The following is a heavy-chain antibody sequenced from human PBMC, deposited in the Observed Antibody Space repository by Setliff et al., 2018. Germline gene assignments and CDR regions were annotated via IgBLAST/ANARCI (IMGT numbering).Heavy chain of an antibody. J-gene: IGHJ4*02. CDR1: GGSFSGYY. D-gene: IGHD5-18*01. V-gene: IGHV4-34*01. Sequence: ASETLSLTCTVSGGSFSGYYWSWIRQPPGKGLEWIGEINHSGSTNYNPSLRSRVTMSVDTAKNQFSLMLTSVTAADTAIYYCAGRPQNTPMGPCDYWGQGTLVTVSS. CDR3: AGRPQNTPMGPCDY. CDR2: INHSGST.